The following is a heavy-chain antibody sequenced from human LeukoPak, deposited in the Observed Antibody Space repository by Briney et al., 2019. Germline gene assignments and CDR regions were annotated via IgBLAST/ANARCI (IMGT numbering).Heavy chain of an antibody. J-gene: IGHJ6*02. CDR3: ARQMYLGGMDV. V-gene: IGHV4-59*08. D-gene: IGHD2-8*01. CDR1: GSSISSYY. CDR2: IYYSGST. Sequence: SESLSLTCTVSGSSISSYYLSWIRQPPGKGLEWIGYIYYSGSTNYNPSLKSRVTISVDTSKNHFSLKRSSVTAADTAVYYCARQMYLGGMDVWGQGTTVTVSS.